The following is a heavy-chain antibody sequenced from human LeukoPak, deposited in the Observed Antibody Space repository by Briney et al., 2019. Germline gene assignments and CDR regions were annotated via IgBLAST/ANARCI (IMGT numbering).Heavy chain of an antibody. D-gene: IGHD4-11*01. CDR2: IYSSGST. CDR3: ARVTDSLDY. CDR1: GGSISDFY. Sequence: PSETRSLTCIVSGGSISDFYWSWVRQSAGKGLEYIGRIYSSGSTNYNPSLKSRVAMSVDTSKNQFSLNLRSLTAADTAVYYCARVTDSLDYWGQGTLVTVSS. J-gene: IGHJ4*02. V-gene: IGHV4-4*07.